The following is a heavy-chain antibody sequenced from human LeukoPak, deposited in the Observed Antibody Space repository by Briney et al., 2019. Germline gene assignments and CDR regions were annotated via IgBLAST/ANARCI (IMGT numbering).Heavy chain of an antibody. CDR3: VRGERLGGDY. CDR2: ISYSGGT. V-gene: IGHV4-59*01. Sequence: PSETLSLTCSVSGVSISSYYWSWIRQSPGKGLEWIGYISYSGGTNYNPSLKSRVTISLDTSKNQVSLQLSSVTAADTAVYYCVRGERLGGDYWGHGTLVTVTS. D-gene: IGHD3-10*01. J-gene: IGHJ4*01. CDR1: GVSISSYY.